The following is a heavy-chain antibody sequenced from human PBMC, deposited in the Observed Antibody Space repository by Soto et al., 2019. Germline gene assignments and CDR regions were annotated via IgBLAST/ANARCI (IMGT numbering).Heavy chain of an antibody. V-gene: IGHV3-74*01. CDR2: INGAGSTT. Sequence: EVQLVESGGGVVQPGGSLRLSCAASEFTFSNYWMHWVRQAPGKGLVWVSRINGAGSTTHYADSVKGRFAISRDNAKSTLFLQMNGLSAEDTAVYYGARGGLRAYWFDTWGQGTLVTVSA. D-gene: IGHD5-12*01. CDR1: EFTFSNYW. CDR3: ARGGLRAYWFDT. J-gene: IGHJ5*02.